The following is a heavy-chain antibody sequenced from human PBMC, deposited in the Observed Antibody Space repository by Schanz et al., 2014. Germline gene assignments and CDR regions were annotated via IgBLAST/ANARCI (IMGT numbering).Heavy chain of an antibody. J-gene: IGHJ4*02. CDR1: GFTFSTST. CDR2: ITYNGGTI. CDR3: AKTLFPGGTQTFGN. V-gene: IGHV3-48*01. D-gene: IGHD2-8*02. Sequence: ESGGGLVQPGGSLRLSCAASGFTFSTSTMHWVRQAPGKGLEWISYITYNGGTIYYADSVKGRFTISRDNSKSTLYVEMNSLRVEDTAVYYCAKTLFPGGTQTFGNWGRGTLXTVSS.